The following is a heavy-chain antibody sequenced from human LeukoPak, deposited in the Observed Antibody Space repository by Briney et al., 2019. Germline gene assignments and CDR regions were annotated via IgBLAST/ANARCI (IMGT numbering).Heavy chain of an antibody. D-gene: IGHD3-22*01. J-gene: IGHJ4*02. Sequence: ASVKVSCKASGYTFTGYYLHRVRQAPGQGLEWMGCIRPDGSDTKYAQKFQGRVTLTRDTSISSTVYMELSSLRSDDTAVYYCARTNYYDNSGDYYGYFDYWGQGTLVTVSS. CDR1: GYTFTGYY. V-gene: IGHV1-2*02. CDR3: ARTNYYDNSGDYYGYFDY. CDR2: IRPDGSDT.